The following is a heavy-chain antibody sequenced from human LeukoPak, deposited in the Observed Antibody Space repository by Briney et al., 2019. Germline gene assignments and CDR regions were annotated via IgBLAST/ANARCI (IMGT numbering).Heavy chain of an antibody. V-gene: IGHV4-39*02. J-gene: IGHJ4*02. CDR2: IYYSGST. CDR1: GGSISSSSDY. D-gene: IGHD3-22*01. CDR3: AREDYYDSSGYYLVPGY. Sequence: SETLSLTCTVSGGSISSSSDYWGWIRQPPGKGLGWIGSIYYSGSTYYNPSLKSRVTISVDTSKNQFSLKLSSVTAADTAVYYCAREDYYDSSGYYLVPGYWGQGTLVTVSS.